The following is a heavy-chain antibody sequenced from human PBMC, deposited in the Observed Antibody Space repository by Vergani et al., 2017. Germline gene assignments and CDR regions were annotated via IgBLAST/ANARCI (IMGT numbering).Heavy chain of an antibody. V-gene: IGHV1-46*03. D-gene: IGHD3-9*01. CDR2: INPSGDHT. CDR1: EYTFSNYY. J-gene: IGHJ4*02. Sequence: QVQVVQSGAEVKKSGASVKVSCKTSEYTFSNYYMHWVRQAPGQGVEWIGIINPSGDHTNYAQKFQGKVTMTRDTSTSPVYMELISRRSEDTAIYYCAREDFGILTGYLYWGQRTLVTVS. CDR3: AREDFGILTGYLY.